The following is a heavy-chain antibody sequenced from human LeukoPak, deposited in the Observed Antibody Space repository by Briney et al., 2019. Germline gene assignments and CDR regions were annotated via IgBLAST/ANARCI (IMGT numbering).Heavy chain of an antibody. V-gene: IGHV4-34*01. CDR3: ARGLSHLVVPAAMNWFDP. J-gene: IGHJ5*02. D-gene: IGHD2-2*01. CDR1: GGSFSGYH. CDR2: INHSGST. Sequence: SETLSLTCAVYGGSFSGYHWSWIRQPPGKGLEWIGEINHSGSTNYNPSLKSRVTISVDTSKNQFSLKLNSVTAADTAVYYCARGLSHLVVPAAMNWFDPWGQGTLVTVSS.